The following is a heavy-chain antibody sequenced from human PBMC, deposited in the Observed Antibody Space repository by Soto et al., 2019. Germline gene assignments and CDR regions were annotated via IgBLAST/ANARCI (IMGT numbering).Heavy chain of an antibody. Sequence: PSQTLSLTCAISGDSVSTNSATWDWIRHSPSRGLEWLGRTYYRSKWYNDYAVSVKGRITINPDTSNNQLSLHLDSVTPDDTAVYYCARLVGNSWLDSWGQGTLVTVSS. D-gene: IGHD1-26*01. J-gene: IGHJ5*01. CDR3: ARLVGNSWLDS. V-gene: IGHV6-1*01. CDR2: TYYRSKWYN. CDR1: GDSVSTNSAT.